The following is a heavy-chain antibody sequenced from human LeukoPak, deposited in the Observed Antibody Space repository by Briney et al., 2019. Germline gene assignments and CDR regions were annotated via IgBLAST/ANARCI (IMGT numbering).Heavy chain of an antibody. CDR1: GYTFTAYG. J-gene: IGHJ4*02. CDR3: ARGEVSASLYYFDF. Sequence: ASVKVSCKTSGYTFTAYGVSWVRPAPPQGVEWMGWVSGYTGNTNYAERFQGRVTMTTDTSTSTVYMELTSLRSDDTAVYYCARGEVSASLYYFDFWGQGTLVTVS. CDR2: VSGYTGNT. V-gene: IGHV1-18*01. D-gene: IGHD2-2*01.